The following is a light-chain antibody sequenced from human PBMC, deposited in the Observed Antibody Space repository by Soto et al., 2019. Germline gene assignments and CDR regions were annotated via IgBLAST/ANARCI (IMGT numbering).Light chain of an antibody. CDR3: QKFNKWSLT. CDR2: GAS. J-gene: IGKJ1*01. Sequence: DIILTQSPVTLSVSPGERATLSCRASQSVGSNLAWYHQKPGQAPRLLIYGASTRAAGVPPRFSGSGSGTGFTLTISSLQSEDFAVYYCQKFNKWSLTFGQGNKVQIK. CDR1: QSVGSN. V-gene: IGKV3-15*01.